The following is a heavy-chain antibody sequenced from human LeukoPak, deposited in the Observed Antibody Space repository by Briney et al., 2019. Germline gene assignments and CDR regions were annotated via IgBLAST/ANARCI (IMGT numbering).Heavy chain of an antibody. CDR2: MNPNSGNT. D-gene: IGHD3-16*01. V-gene: IGHV1-8*01. J-gene: IGHJ5*02. CDR3: ARGRHYVWGSYQNWFDP. CDR1: GYTFTSYD. Sequence: ASVKVSCKASGYTFTSYDINWVRQATGQGLEWMGWMNPNSGNTGYAQKFQGRVTMTRNTSISTAYMELSSLRSEDTAVYYCARGRHYVWGSYQNWFDPWGQGTLVTVSS.